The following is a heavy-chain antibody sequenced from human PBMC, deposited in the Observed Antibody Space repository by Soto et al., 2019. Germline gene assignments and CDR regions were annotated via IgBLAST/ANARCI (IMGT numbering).Heavy chain of an antibody. V-gene: IGHV4-39*01. J-gene: IGHJ5*02. D-gene: IGHD2-15*01. CDR2: IYQSGNT. CDR3: ARLARGDCSGGSCYSGFVRWFDP. Sequence: SETLSLTCTVSGGSISSSISYWVWIRQPPGKGLEWIGSIYQSGNTYYNPSLKSRVTISVDTSKNQFSLKLSSVTAADTAVYYCARLARGDCSGGSCYSGFVRWFDPWGQGTLVTVSS. CDR1: GGSISSSISY.